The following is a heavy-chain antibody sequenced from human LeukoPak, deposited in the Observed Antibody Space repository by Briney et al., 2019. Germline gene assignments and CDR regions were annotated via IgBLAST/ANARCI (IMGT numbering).Heavy chain of an antibody. CDR1: GFTFSSYG. J-gene: IGHJ4*02. CDR2: ISYDGSNK. D-gene: IGHD3-22*01. CDR3: AKATGYYDSSGYYYRYFDY. Sequence: GRSLRLSCAASGFTFSSYGMHWVRQAPGKGLEWVAVISYDGSNKYYADSVKGRVTISRDNSKNTLYLQMNSLRAEDTAVYYCAKATGYYDSSGYYYRYFDYWGQGTLVTVSS. V-gene: IGHV3-30*18.